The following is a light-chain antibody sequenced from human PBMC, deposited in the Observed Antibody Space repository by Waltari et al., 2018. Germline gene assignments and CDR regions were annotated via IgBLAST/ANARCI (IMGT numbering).Light chain of an antibody. V-gene: IGLV2-23*01. CDR3: CSYAGSSPS. Sequence: QSALTQPASVSGSPGQSITISCTGTSSDVGSYNLVSWYQRHPGKAPKLMIYEGSKRPSGVSNRFSGSKSGNTASLTISGLQAEDEADYYCCSYAGSSPSFGGGTKLTVL. CDR1: SSDVGSYNL. J-gene: IGLJ2*01. CDR2: EGS.